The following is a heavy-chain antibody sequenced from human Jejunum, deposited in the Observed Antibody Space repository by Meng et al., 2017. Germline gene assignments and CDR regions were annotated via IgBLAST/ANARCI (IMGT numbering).Heavy chain of an antibody. V-gene: IGHV4-38-2*01. Sequence: SETLSLTCAVSGYSISSGYYWGWLRQPPGKGLEWIGKIYHSGTTYYNPSLKSRVTVSKDTSNTHFSLKLSSVTAADTAVYYCARGGGSYGSRMDVWGQGTTVTVSS. CDR2: IYHSGTT. CDR1: GYSISSGYY. D-gene: IGHD1-26*01. CDR3: ARGGGSYGSRMDV. J-gene: IGHJ6*02.